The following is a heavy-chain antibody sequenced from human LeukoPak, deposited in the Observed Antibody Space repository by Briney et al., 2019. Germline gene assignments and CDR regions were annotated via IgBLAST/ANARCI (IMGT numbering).Heavy chain of an antibody. V-gene: IGHV1-69*13. CDR2: IIPIFGTA. CDR3: AREESSRLSAWFDP. CDR1: GGTFSSYA. D-gene: IGHD6-13*01. J-gene: IGHJ5*02. Sequence: SVKVSCKASGGTFSSYAISWVRQAPGQGLEWMGGIIPIFGTANYAQKFQGRVTITADESTSTAYMELSSLRSEDTAVYYCAREESSRLSAWFDPWGQGTLVTVPS.